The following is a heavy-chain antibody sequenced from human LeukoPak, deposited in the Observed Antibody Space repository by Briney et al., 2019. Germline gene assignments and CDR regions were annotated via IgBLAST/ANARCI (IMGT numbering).Heavy chain of an antibody. J-gene: IGHJ4*02. CDR3: ARDNGSEDYFDY. CDR1: GFTFSSYA. V-gene: IGHV3-30-3*01. Sequence: GGSLRLSCAASGFTFSSYAMHWDRQAPGKGLEWVAVISYDGSNKYYADSVKGRFTISRDNSKNTLYLQMNSLRAEDTAVYYCARDNGSEDYFDYWGQGTLVTVSS. D-gene: IGHD2-8*01. CDR2: ISYDGSNK.